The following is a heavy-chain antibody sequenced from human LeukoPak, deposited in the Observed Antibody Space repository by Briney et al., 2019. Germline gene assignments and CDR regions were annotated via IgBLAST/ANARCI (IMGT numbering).Heavy chain of an antibody. D-gene: IGHD6-13*01. V-gene: IGHV1-2*02. Sequence: ASGKVSCKASGYTFTGYSLHWVRQAPGQGLEWMGWINPNNGGTNYAQKFHGRVTMTRDTSISTAYMELSRLTSDDTAIYYCARGSSYTSSWHEDYWGQGTLVTVSS. CDR3: ARGSSYTSSWHEDY. CDR2: INPNNGGT. J-gene: IGHJ4*02. CDR1: GYTFTGYS.